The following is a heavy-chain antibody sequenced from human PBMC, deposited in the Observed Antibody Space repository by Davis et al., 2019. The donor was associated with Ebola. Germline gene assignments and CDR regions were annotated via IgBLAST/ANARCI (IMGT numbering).Heavy chain of an antibody. CDR2: ISISSSTI. V-gene: IGHV3-48*01. Sequence: GGSLRLSCAASGFTFSTYSMNWVRQAPGKALEWASYISISSSTIYYADSVKGRFTIPRENAKNSLYLQMNSLRAEDTAVYYCARDGEANRWVGELLYVPGWFDPWGQGTLVTVSS. CDR3: ARDGEANRWVGELLYVPGWFDP. D-gene: IGHD3-10*01. J-gene: IGHJ5*02. CDR1: GFTFSTYS.